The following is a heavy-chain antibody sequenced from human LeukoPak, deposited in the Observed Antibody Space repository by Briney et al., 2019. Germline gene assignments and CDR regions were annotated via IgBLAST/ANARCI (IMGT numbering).Heavy chain of an antibody. J-gene: IGHJ4*02. CDR1: GFTFSSYA. CDR3: ARDTDSSGYYYIDY. D-gene: IGHD3-22*01. V-gene: IGHV3-30*04. Sequence: PGGSLRLSCAASGFTFSSYAMHWVRQAPGKGLEWVAVISYDGSNKNYADSVKGRFTISRDNSKNTLYLQMNSLRAEDTAVYYCARDTDSSGYYYIDYWGQGTLVTVSS. CDR2: ISYDGSNK.